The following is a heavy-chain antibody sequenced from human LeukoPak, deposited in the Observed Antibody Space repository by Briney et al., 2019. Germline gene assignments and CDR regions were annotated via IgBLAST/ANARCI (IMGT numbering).Heavy chain of an antibody. CDR2: IIPILGIA. J-gene: IGHJ6*02. Sequence: VASVKVSCKASGGTFSSYAISWVRQAPGQGLEWMGRIIPILGIANYAQKFQGRVTIIADKSTSTAYMELSSLRSEDTAVYYCARGDSSSWYRPYYYGMDVWGQGTTVTVSS. V-gene: IGHV1-69*04. CDR1: GGTFSSYA. D-gene: IGHD6-13*01. CDR3: ARGDSSSWYRPYYYGMDV.